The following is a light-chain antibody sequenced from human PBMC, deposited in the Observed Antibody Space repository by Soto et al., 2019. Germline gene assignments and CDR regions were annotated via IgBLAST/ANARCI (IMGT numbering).Light chain of an antibody. V-gene: IGLV3-1*01. CDR1: KLVDKY. J-gene: IGLJ1*01. Sequence: SYELTQPPSVSVSPGQTASITCSGDKLVDKYACWYQQKPGQSPVLVIYQDSKRPSGIPERFSGSNSGNTATLTISGTQAMDEADYYCQAWDSSTLYVFGTGTKLTVL. CDR2: QDS. CDR3: QAWDSSTLYV.